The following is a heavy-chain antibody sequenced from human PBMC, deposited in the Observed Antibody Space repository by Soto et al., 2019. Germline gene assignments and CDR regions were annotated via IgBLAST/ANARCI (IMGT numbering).Heavy chain of an antibody. CDR3: AGGVASGY. Sequence: QVQLVESGGGVVQPERSLRLSCAVSGFTFSSFGMHWVRQAPGKGLEWVAVISKDGSTKYYADSVKGRFTISRDNSKNTLYLQMSSLRAEDTAVYYRAGGVASGYWGQGTLVTVSS. D-gene: IGHD2-15*01. CDR1: GFTFSSFG. J-gene: IGHJ4*02. V-gene: IGHV3-30*03. CDR2: ISKDGSTK.